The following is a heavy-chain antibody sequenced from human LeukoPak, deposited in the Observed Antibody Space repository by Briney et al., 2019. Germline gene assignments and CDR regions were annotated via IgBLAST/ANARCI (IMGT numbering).Heavy chain of an antibody. V-gene: IGHV3-30*02. CDR1: GFTFSSYG. J-gene: IGHJ4*02. CDR2: IWYDGSNK. Sequence: GGSLRLSCAASGFTFSSYGMHWVRQAPGKGLEWVAVIWYDGSNKYYADSVKGRFTISRDNSKNTLYLQMNSLRAEDTALYYCAKGTTMIHTTIDYWGQGTLVTVSS. D-gene: IGHD3-22*01. CDR3: AKGTTMIHTTIDY.